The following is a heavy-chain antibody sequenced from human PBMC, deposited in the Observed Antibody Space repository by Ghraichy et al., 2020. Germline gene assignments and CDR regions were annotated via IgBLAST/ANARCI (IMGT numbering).Heavy chain of an antibody. D-gene: IGHD2-15*01. CDR3: ARDHLPSDVVVVAATEWIYYYYGMDV. V-gene: IGHV1-69*05. J-gene: IGHJ6*02. CDR2: IIPIFGTA. CDR1: GGTFSSYA. Sequence: SVKVSCKASGGTFSSYAISWVRQAPGQGLEWMGGIIPIFGTANYAQKFQGRVTITTDESTSTAYMELSSLRSEDTAVYYCARDHLPSDVVVVAATEWIYYYYGMDVWGQGTTVTVSS.